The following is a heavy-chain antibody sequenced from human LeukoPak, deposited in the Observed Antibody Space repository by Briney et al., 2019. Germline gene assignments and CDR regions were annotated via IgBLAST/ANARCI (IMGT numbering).Heavy chain of an antibody. CDR1: GGSISTSNYY. J-gene: IGHJ4*02. CDR3: ARGRAFFD. CDR2: IFYSGST. D-gene: IGHD3-3*02. V-gene: IGHV4-39*07. Sequence: SETLSLTCTVSGGSISTSNYYWGWIRQPPGKGLEWIGNIFYSGSTYYSPSLKSRVTISLDTSRNQFSLKLTSVTAADTAVYYCARGRAFFDWGQGTLVTVSS.